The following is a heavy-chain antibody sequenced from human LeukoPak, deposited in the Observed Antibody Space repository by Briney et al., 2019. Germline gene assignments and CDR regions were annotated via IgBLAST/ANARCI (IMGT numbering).Heavy chain of an antibody. CDR1: GFTFDDYA. Sequence: GRSLRLSCAASGFTFDDYAMHWVRQAPGKGLEWVSGISWISGSIGYADSVKGRFTISRDNAKDSLYLQMNSLRAEDMALYYCAKDFRQDPLDAFDIWGQGTMVTVSS. CDR2: ISWISGSI. CDR3: AKDFRQDPLDAFDI. V-gene: IGHV3-9*03. J-gene: IGHJ3*02.